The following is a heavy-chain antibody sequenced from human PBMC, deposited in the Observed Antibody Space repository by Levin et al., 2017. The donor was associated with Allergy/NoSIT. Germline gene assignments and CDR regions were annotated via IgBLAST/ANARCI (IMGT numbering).Heavy chain of an antibody. J-gene: IGHJ5*02. V-gene: IGHV1-46*01. CDR1: GYTFTSYY. Sequence: GESLKISCKASGYTFTSYYMHWVRQAPGQGLEWMGIINPSGGSTSYAQKFQGRVTMTRDTSTSTVYMELSSLRSEDTAVYYCARDLPIDDYSNYGWFDPWGQGTLVTVSS. D-gene: IGHD4-11*01. CDR3: ARDLPIDDYSNYGWFDP. CDR2: INPSGGST.